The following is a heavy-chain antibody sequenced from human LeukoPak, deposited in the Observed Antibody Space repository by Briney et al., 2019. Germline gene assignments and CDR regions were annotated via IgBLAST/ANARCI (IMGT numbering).Heavy chain of an antibody. V-gene: IGHV1-69*01. CDR2: IIPIFGTA. CDR1: GGTFSSYA. Sequence: GSSVKVSCKASGGTFSSYAISWVRQAPGQGLEWMGGIIPIFGTANYAQKFQGRVTITADESTSTAYMELSSLRSEDTAVYYCARDRIAAAGPHYWFDPWGQGTLVTVSS. D-gene: IGHD6-13*01. J-gene: IGHJ5*02. CDR3: ARDRIAAAGPHYWFDP.